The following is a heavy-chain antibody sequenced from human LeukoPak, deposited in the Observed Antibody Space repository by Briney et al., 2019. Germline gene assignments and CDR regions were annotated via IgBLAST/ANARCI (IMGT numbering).Heavy chain of an antibody. CDR1: GFTFSRYW. D-gene: IGHD6-19*01. CDR2: ISPDGSTT. J-gene: IGHJ4*02. V-gene: IGHV3-74*03. Sequence: PGGSLRLSCAASGFTFSRYWMHWVRQAPGKGLMWVSRISPDGSTTLYADSVKGRFTISRDNAKNTLYLQMNSLRAEDTAAYYCAREGLKAVAGSLDYWGQGTLVTVSS. CDR3: AREGLKAVAGSLDY.